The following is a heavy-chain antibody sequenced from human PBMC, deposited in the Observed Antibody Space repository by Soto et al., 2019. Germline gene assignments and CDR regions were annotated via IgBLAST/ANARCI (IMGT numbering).Heavy chain of an antibody. D-gene: IGHD3-3*01. CDR1: CGSFSGYY. CDR2: INHSGST. CDR3: ARVRKPFGVVTYYYYGMDV. Sequence: SETLSLTCAVYCGSFSGYYWSWIRQPPGKGLEWIGEINHSGSTNYNPPLKSRVTISVDTSKNQFSLKLSSVTAADTAVYYCARVRKPFGVVTYYYYGMDVWGQGTTVTVSS. V-gene: IGHV4-34*01. J-gene: IGHJ6*02.